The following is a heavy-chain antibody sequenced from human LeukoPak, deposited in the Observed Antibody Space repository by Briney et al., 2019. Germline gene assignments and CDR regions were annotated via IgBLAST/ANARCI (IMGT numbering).Heavy chain of an antibody. CDR3: ARGSVGGGNYFDY. Sequence: PGGSLRLSCAASGFTFSSYIMNWVRQAPGKGLEWVSSISSDSSYIYYVDSVKGRFTISRDNAKNSLYLQMNSLRAEDTVVYYCARGSVGGGNYFDYWGQGTLVTVSS. J-gene: IGHJ4*02. D-gene: IGHD3-16*01. CDR1: GFTFSSYI. CDR2: ISSDSSYI. V-gene: IGHV3-21*01.